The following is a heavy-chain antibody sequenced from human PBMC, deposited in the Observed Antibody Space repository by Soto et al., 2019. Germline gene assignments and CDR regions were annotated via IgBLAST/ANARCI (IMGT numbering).Heavy chain of an antibody. CDR2: IYYSGSN. Sequence: QVQLQESGPGLVKPSQTLSLTCTVSGGSISSGGYYWSWIRQHPGKGLEWIGYIYYSGSNYYNPSLKRRVTISVDPSKNQFSLKLSSVTAADTAVYYCARYWGDYVNWFDPWGQGTLVTVSS. D-gene: IGHD4-17*01. V-gene: IGHV4-31*03. J-gene: IGHJ5*02. CDR3: ARYWGDYVNWFDP. CDR1: GGSISSGGYY.